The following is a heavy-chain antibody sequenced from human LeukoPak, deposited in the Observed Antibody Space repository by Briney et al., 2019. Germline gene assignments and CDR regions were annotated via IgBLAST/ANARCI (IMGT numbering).Heavy chain of an antibody. V-gene: IGHV5-51*01. CDR2: IYPGDSDT. J-gene: IGHJ3*02. CDR1: GYSFTSYW. CDR3: ARSSRVVVPAARHAFDI. D-gene: IGHD2-2*01. Sequence: GESLKISCKGSGYSFTSYWIGWVRQMPGKGLEWMGIIYPGDSDTRYSPSFQGQVTISADKSISTAYLQWSSLKASDTAIYYCARSSRVVVPAARHAFDIWGQGTMVTVSS.